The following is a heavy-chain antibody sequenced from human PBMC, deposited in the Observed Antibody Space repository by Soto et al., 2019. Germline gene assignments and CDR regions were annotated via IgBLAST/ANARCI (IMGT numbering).Heavy chain of an antibody. D-gene: IGHD2-2*01. CDR3: SRSRCRSASCYHHYFYSMDV. Sequence: PVKVSSNASGATFSSYAISGVLQAPGQELEWMGGIIPIFGTATYAQKFQGRVMITADESTSTAYMVLSSLRSEDTAVYYCSRSRCRSASCYHHYFYSMDVWGQGTTVTVSS. CDR1: GATFSSYA. J-gene: IGHJ6*02. CDR2: IIPIFGTA. V-gene: IGHV1-69*13.